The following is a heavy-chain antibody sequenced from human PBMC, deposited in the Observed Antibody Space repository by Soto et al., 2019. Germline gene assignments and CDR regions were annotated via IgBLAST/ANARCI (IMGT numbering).Heavy chain of an antibody. Sequence: QVQLVESGGGVVQPGRSLRLSCAASGFTFSSYAMHWVRQAPGKGLEWVAVISYDGSNKYYADSVKGRFTISRDNSKNTLSLQMNSLRAKDTAVYYCARDRGDIRGISNYYYYGMDVWGQGTTVTVSS. J-gene: IGHJ6*02. V-gene: IGHV3-30-3*01. CDR1: GFTFSSYA. CDR2: ISYDGSNK. CDR3: ARDRGDIRGISNYYYYGMDV. D-gene: IGHD2-15*01.